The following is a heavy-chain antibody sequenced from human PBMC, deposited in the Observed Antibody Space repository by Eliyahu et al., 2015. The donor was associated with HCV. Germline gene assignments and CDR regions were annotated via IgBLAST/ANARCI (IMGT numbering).Heavy chain of an antibody. CDR3: TTGVSRNDVGEYFDF. CDR1: GFPFNKAW. J-gene: IGHJ4*02. Sequence: EVQLVESGGGLVKPGGSLRLSCIASGFPFNKAWMTWVXQAXGKGLEWIGRIGIESDGGTAEFAPPVKGRFTMSRDDSKKAVYLQMNSLKIEDTGLYYCTTGVSRNDVGEYFDFWGQGTLVTVSS. V-gene: IGHV3-15*04. CDR2: IGIESDGGTA. D-gene: IGHD3-16*01.